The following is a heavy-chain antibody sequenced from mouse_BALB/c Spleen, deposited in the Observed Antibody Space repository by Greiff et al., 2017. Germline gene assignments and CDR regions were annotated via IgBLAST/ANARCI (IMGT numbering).Heavy chain of an antibody. Sequence: EVQVVESGGGLVQPGNSLRLSCATSGFIFTDYYMNWVRQPPGKALEWLGFIRNTANGYTTEYSASVKGRFTISRDNSQSILYLQMNTLRAEDSATYYCARGGGITTSGYYAMDYWGQGTSVTVSS. V-gene: IGHV7-3*02. D-gene: IGHD2-4*01. CDR1: GFIFTDYY. CDR2: IRNTANGYTT. CDR3: ARGGGITTSGYYAMDY. J-gene: IGHJ4*01.